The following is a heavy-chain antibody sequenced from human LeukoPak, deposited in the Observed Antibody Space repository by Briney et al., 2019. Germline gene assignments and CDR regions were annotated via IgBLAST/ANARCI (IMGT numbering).Heavy chain of an antibody. V-gene: IGHV4-34*01. Sequence: SETQSLTCAVYGGSFSGHYWTYIRQPPGKGLEWIGESTHSGSINYNPSLKSRVTISVDTSKSQFSLRLTSVTAADTAVYYCARGRTGAAALDFWGPGMLVTVSS. CDR3: ARGRTGAAALDF. CDR2: STHSGSI. D-gene: IGHD2-2*01. CDR1: GGSFSGHY. J-gene: IGHJ4*02.